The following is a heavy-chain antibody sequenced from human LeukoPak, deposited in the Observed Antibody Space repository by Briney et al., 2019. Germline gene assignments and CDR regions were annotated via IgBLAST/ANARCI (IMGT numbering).Heavy chain of an antibody. Sequence: ASVKVSCKASGYTFTSYYMHWVRQAPGLGLEWMGIINPSGGSTSYAQKFQGRVTMTRDTSTSTVYMELSSLRSEDTAVYYCARDAVVGATTRRLGYWGQGTLVTVSS. D-gene: IGHD1-26*01. V-gene: IGHV1-46*01. J-gene: IGHJ4*02. CDR1: GYTFTSYY. CDR3: ARDAVVGATTRRLGY. CDR2: INPSGGST.